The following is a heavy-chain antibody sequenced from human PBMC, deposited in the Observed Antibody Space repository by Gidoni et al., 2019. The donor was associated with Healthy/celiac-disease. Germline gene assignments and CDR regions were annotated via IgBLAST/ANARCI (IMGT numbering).Heavy chain of an antibody. J-gene: IGHJ6*02. CDR3: ARVGFDSYYSDSSGTYVAYYYYGMDV. CDR1: GYTFTSYD. D-gene: IGHD3-22*01. V-gene: IGHV1-8*01. CDR2: MNPNSGNT. Sequence: QVQLVQSGAEVKKPGASVKVSCKASGYTFTSYDINWVRRATGQGLEWMGWMNPNSGNTGYAQKFQGRVTMTRNTSISTAYMELSSLRSEDTAVDYCARVGFDSYYSDSSGTYVAYYYYGMDVWGQGTTVTVS.